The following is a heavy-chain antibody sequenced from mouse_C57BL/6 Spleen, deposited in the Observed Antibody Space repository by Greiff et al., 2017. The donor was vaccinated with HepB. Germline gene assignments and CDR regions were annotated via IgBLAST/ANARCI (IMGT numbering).Heavy chain of an antibody. V-gene: IGHV2-9-1*01. J-gene: IGHJ4*01. CDR3: ARGATGYYYAMDY. CDR2: IWTGGGT. Sequence: VKLQESGPGLVAPSQSLSITCTVSGFSLTSYAISWVRQPPGKGLEWLGVIWTGGGTNYNSALKSRLSISKDNSKSQVFLKMNSLQTDDTARYYCARGATGYYYAMDYWGQGTSVTVSS. CDR1: GFSLTSYA.